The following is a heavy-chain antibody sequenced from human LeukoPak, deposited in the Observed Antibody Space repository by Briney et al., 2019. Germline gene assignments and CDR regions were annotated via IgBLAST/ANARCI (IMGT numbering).Heavy chain of an antibody. Sequence: GGSLRLSCAASVFTFDDYAMHWVRQAPGKGLEWVSLISGDGGSTYYADSVKGRFTISRDNSKNSLYLQMNSLRTEDTALYYCARGSVDCSGGSCYYYYYYMDVWGKGTTVTVSS. V-gene: IGHV3-43*02. CDR1: VFTFDDYA. D-gene: IGHD2-15*01. CDR2: ISGDGGST. J-gene: IGHJ6*03. CDR3: ARGSVDCSGGSCYYYYYYMDV.